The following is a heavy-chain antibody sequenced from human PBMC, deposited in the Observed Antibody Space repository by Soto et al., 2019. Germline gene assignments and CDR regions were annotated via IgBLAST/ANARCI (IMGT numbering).Heavy chain of an antibody. J-gene: IGHJ4*02. CDR2: IYYSGST. V-gene: IGHV4-30-4*01. CDR1: GGSISSGDYY. D-gene: IGHD4-17*01. CDR3: AGQITVTTYYFDY. Sequence: PSETLSRTCTVSGGSISSGDYYWIWIRQPPGKVLEWIGYIYYSGSTYYNPSLKSRVTISVDTSKNQFSLKLSSVTAADTAVYYCAGQITVTTYYFDYWGQGTLVTVSS.